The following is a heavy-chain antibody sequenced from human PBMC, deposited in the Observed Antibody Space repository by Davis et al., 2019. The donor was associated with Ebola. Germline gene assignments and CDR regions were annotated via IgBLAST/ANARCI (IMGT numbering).Heavy chain of an antibody. V-gene: IGHV3-23*01. CDR1: GFTFSSYA. D-gene: IGHD3-16*01. CDR2: ISGSGGST. CDR3: ARDRPLDFFFGDYYGMDV. J-gene: IGHJ6*02. Sequence: GESLKISCAASGFTFSSYAMSWVRQAPGKGLEWVSAISGSGGSTYYADSVKGRFTISRDNSKNTLYLQMNSLRAWDTAVYYCARDRPLDFFFGDYYGMDVWGQGTTVTVSS.